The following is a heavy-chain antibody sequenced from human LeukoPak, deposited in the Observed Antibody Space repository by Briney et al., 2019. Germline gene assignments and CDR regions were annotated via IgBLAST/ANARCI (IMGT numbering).Heavy chain of an antibody. CDR3: ARVLRRRKPGIAAAGTEYFDY. D-gene: IGHD6-13*01. CDR2: ISGSGGST. V-gene: IGHV3-23*01. J-gene: IGHJ4*02. CDR1: GFTFSSYA. Sequence: GGSLRLSCAASGFTFSSYAMSWVRQAPGKGLEWVSAISGSGGSTYYADSAKGRFTISRDNSKNTLYLQMNSLRSEDTAVYYCARVLRRRKPGIAAAGTEYFDYWGQGTLVTVSS.